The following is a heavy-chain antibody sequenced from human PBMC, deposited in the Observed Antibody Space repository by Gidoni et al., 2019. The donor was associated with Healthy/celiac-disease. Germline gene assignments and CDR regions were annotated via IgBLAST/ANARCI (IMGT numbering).Heavy chain of an antibody. J-gene: IGHJ6*02. Sequence: QVQLVQSGAAVKKPGASVKVSCKASGYTFTGYYMHWVRQAPGQGLEWMGWINPNSGGTNYAQKFQGWVTMTRDTSISTAYMELSRLRSDDTAVYYCATTSSTVTTDGMDVWGQGTTVTVSS. D-gene: IGHD4-17*01. CDR1: GYTFTGYY. CDR3: ATTSSTVTTDGMDV. V-gene: IGHV1-2*04. CDR2: INPNSGGT.